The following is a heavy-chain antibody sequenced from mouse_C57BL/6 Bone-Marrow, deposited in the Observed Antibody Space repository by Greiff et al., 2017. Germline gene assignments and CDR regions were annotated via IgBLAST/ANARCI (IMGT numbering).Heavy chain of an antibody. CDR1: GYTFTSYW. J-gene: IGHJ3*01. CDR3: ARGYCGSGYGFAY. Sequence: QVQLQQPGAELVKPGASVKMSCKASGYTFTSYWITWVKQRPGQGLEWIGDINPGSGSTNYNEKFKGKATLTVDTSSSTAYMQLSSLTSEDSAVYYGARGYCGSGYGFAYWGQGTLVTVSA. D-gene: IGHD1-1*01. V-gene: IGHV1-55*01. CDR2: INPGSGST.